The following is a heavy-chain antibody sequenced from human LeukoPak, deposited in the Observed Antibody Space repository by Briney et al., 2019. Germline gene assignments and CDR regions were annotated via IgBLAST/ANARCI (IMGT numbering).Heavy chain of an antibody. Sequence: PGGSLRLSCAASGFTFNTYWMSWVRQAPGKGLEWVANIKEDGSKKYYVDSVKGRFTISRDNAKDSVYLQMNSLRAEDTAAYYCARDRSYCIGADCYWGRLDYWGQGSLVTVSS. CDR1: GFTFNTYW. J-gene: IGHJ4*02. D-gene: IGHD2-15*01. CDR2: IKEDGSKK. V-gene: IGHV3-7*03. CDR3: ARDRSYCIGADCYWGRLDY.